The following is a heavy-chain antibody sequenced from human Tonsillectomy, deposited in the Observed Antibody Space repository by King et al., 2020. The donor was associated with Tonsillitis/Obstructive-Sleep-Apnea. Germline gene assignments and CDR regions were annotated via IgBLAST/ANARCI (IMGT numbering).Heavy chain of an antibody. J-gene: IGHJ5*02. D-gene: IGHD1-1*01. V-gene: IGHV3-30*04. CDR2: ISYDGSNK. CDR1: GFTFSSYT. Sequence: GQLVQSGGGVVQPGRSLRLSCAASGFTFSSYTMQWVRQAPGKGLERVAVISYDGSNKYYADSVKGRFTISRDNSKNTLYLQMNSLRAEDTVVYYCAGSSTGTWFDPWGQGTLVTVSS. CDR3: AGSSTGTWFDP.